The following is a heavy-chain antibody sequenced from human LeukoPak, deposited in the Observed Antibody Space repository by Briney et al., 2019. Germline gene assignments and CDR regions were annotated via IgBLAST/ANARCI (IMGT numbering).Heavy chain of an antibody. CDR2: IYYSGST. CDR1: GGSISSYY. Sequence: SETLSLTCTVSGGSISSYYWSWIRQPPGKGLEWIGYIYYSGSTYYNPSLKSRVTISVDTSKNQFSLKLSSVTAADTAVYYCARDRGPNWFDPWGQGTLVTVSS. D-gene: IGHD3-10*01. V-gene: IGHV4-59*12. J-gene: IGHJ5*02. CDR3: ARDRGPNWFDP.